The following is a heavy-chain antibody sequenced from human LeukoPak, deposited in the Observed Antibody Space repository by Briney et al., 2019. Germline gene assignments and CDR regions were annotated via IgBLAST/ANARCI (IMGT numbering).Heavy chain of an antibody. CDR3: AKLGGRAAYGDEYYGMDV. J-gene: IGHJ6*01. Sequence: GGSLRLSCAASELHAMTWVRQGPGKRLEWVSAISRSSGSTYYGDSVKGRFTISRDKPNNTLYLQMNSLRPEDTAVYYCAKLGGRAAYGDEYYGMDVWGQGTAVTVS. D-gene: IGHD4-17*01. V-gene: IGHV3-23*01. CDR2: ISRSSGST. CDR1: ELHA.